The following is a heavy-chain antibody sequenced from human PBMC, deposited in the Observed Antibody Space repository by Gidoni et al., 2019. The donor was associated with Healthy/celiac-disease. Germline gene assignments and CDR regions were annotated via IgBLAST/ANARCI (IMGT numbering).Heavy chain of an antibody. CDR2: IYYSGST. CDR1: GGSISSYY. V-gene: IGHV4-59*01. CDR3: ARDHGPYVFDP. J-gene: IGHJ5*02. Sequence: QVQLQESGPGLVKPSETLSLPCPVAGGSISSYYWSWIRQPPGKGLEWIGYIYYSGSTNYNPSLKSRVTISVDTSKNQFSLKLSSVTAADTAVYYCARDHGPYVFDPWGQGTLVTVSS. D-gene: IGHD3-16*01.